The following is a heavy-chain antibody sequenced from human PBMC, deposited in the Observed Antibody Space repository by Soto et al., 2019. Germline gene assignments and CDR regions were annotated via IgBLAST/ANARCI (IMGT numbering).Heavy chain of an antibody. CDR2: ISWNSGII. D-gene: IGHD3-9*01. CDR1: GFTFDDYA. CDR3: AKVQYYDILTGYYNSLLGAFDI. V-gene: IGHV3-9*01. Sequence: GGSLRLSCAASGFTFDDYAMHWVRQAPGKGLEWVSGISWNSGIIGYADSVKGRFTISGDNAKNSLYLQMNSLRAEDTALYYCAKVQYYDILTGYYNSLLGAFDIWGQGTMVTVSS. J-gene: IGHJ3*02.